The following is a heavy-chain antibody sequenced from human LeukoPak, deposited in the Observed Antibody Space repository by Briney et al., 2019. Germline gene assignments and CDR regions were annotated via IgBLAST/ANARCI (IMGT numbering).Heavy chain of an antibody. V-gene: IGHV1-18*04. Sequence: ASVKVSCKASGYTFTGYYMHWVRQAPGQGLEWMGWISAYNGNTNYAQKLQGRVTMTTDTSTSTAYMELRSLRSDDTAVYYCARDSSGWYNPINFDYWGQGTLVTVSP. D-gene: IGHD6-19*01. CDR1: GYTFTGYY. CDR2: ISAYNGNT. J-gene: IGHJ4*02. CDR3: ARDSSGWYNPINFDY.